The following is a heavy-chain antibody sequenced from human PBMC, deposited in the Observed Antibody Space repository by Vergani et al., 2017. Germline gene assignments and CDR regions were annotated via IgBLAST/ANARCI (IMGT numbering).Heavy chain of an antibody. J-gene: IGHJ3*02. Sequence: QVQLVESGGGVVQPGGSLRLSCAASGFTFSSYGMHWVRQAPGKGLEWVAFIRYDGSNKYYADSVKGRFTISRDNSNNTLYLQMNSLRPDDTAIYYCAKTGDDAGYYFGAFDIWGQGTMVTVSS. CDR3: AKTGDDAGYYFGAFDI. V-gene: IGHV3-30*02. CDR2: IRYDGSNK. D-gene: IGHD3-9*01. CDR1: GFTFSSYG.